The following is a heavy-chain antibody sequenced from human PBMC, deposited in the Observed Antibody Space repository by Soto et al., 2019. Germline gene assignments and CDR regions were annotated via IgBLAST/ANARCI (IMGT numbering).Heavy chain of an antibody. CDR3: TRDSGDIVVVVAAPNWFDP. Sequence: SETLSLTCAFYGLSFSGYYWSWIRQPPGKGLEWIGEINHSGSTNYNPSLKSRVTISVDTSKNQFSLKLSSVTAEDTAVYYCTRDSGDIVVVVAAPNWFDPWGQGTLVTVSS. CDR2: INHSGST. D-gene: IGHD2-15*01. J-gene: IGHJ5*02. V-gene: IGHV4-34*01. CDR1: GLSFSGYY.